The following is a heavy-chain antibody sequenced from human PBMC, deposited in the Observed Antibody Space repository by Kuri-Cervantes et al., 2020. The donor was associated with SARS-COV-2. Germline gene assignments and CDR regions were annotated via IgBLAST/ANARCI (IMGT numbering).Heavy chain of an antibody. CDR2: IYYSGST. D-gene: IGHD3-3*01. V-gene: IGHV4-61*08. J-gene: IGHJ6*02. Sequence: GSLRLSCTVSGGSISSGGYYWSWIRQHPGKGLEWIGYIYYSGSTNYNPSLKSRVTISVDTSKNQFSLKLSSVTAVDTAVYYCARVPFGVVINYYYYGMDVWGQGTTVTVSS. CDR1: GGSISSGGYY. CDR3: ARVPFGVVINYYYYGMDV.